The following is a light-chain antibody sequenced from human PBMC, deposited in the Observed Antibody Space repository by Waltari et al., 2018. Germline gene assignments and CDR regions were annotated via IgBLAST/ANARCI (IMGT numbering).Light chain of an antibody. CDR3: QNHERLPAT. J-gene: IGKJ1*01. V-gene: IGKV3-20*01. CDR2: EAS. CDR1: QSIGRY. Sequence: EIMLTQSPGTLSLSPGERATLPCRASQSIGRYLVWYQQKPGQAPRLLMYEASRRATGIPDRFSGSGSGTDFSLTISRLEPEDFAVYYCQNHERLPATFGQGTKLEIK.